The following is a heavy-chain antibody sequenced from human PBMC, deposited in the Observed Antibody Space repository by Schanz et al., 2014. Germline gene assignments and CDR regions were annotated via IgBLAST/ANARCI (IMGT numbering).Heavy chain of an antibody. J-gene: IGHJ2*01. V-gene: IGHV3-48*04. CDR3: ARNRGSGGQNWYFDL. CDR2: ISSGGGST. D-gene: IGHD1-26*01. Sequence: EVQLVESGGGLVQPGGSLRLSCAASGFGFSSYSMNWVRQAPGKGLEWVSSISSGGGSTYYADSVKGRFTISRDNTKNSLFLQLNSLRADDTAVYYCARNRGSGGQNWYFDLWGRGTLVTVSS. CDR1: GFGFSSYS.